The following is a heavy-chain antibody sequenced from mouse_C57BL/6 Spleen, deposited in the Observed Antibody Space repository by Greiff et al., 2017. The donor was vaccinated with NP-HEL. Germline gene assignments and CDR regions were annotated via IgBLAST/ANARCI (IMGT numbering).Heavy chain of an antibody. CDR2: ISDGGSYT. D-gene: IGHD2-3*01. V-gene: IGHV5-4*01. CDR1: GFTFSSYA. CDR3: AIDLYDYGYFDV. Sequence: EVKLVESGGGLVKPGGSLKLSCAASGFTFSSYAMSWVRQTPEKRLEWVATISDGGSYTYYPDNVKGRFTISRDNAKNNLYLQMRHLKSEDTAMYYCAIDLYDYGYFDVWGTGTTVTVSS. J-gene: IGHJ1*03.